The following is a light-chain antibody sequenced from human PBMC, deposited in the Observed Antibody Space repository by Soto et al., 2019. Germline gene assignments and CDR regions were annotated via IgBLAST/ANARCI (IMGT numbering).Light chain of an antibody. V-gene: IGLV2-14*01. Sequence: QSVLTQPASVSGSPGQSITISCTGTSSDVGGYNYVSWYQQHPGKAPKLMIYDVSNRPSGVSNRFSGSKSGNTASLTISGLQAEDEADYYCSSYTSSSTRVFGTATKFTVL. CDR1: SSDVGGYNY. CDR2: DVS. CDR3: SSYTSSSTRV. J-gene: IGLJ1*01.